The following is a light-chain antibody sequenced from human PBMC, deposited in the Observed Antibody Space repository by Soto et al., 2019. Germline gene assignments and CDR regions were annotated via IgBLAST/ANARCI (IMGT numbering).Light chain of an antibody. CDR3: AAWEDRLNGWV. CDR1: SSNIGSNN. J-gene: IGLJ3*02. CDR2: SNN. V-gene: IGLV1-44*01. Sequence: QSVLTQPPSASGTPGQRVTLSCSGSSSNIGSNNVNWYQQLPGPAPKLLIYSNNQRPSGVPDRFSGSKSGTSASLAISGLHSEDEADYYCAAWEDRLNGWVFGGGTKLTVL.